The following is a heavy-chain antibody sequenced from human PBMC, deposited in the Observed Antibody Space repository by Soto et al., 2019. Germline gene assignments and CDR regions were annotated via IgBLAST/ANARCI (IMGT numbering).Heavy chain of an antibody. J-gene: IGHJ2*01. Sequence: QVLLVQPGAEVKKPGASVKVSCKASGYKFTDYYIHWVRQAPGHGPEWMGWVNPKRGDAVYAQKFQGWVTMTRDTASTTAYMEMNKLNSDDSAIYYCARDPGIPGRFWYFDLWGHGTLITVSS. D-gene: IGHD3-3*01. CDR2: VNPKRGDA. CDR1: GYKFTDYY. V-gene: IGHV1-2*04. CDR3: ARDPGIPGRFWYFDL.